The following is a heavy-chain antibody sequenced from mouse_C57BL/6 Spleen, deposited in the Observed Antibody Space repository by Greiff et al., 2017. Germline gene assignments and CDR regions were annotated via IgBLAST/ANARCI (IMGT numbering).Heavy chain of an antibody. J-gene: IGHJ2*01. CDR2: IDPENGDT. CDR1: GFNIKDDY. CDR3: TTGDSSGYLDY. V-gene: IGHV14-4*01. D-gene: IGHD3-2*02. Sequence: EVQLQQSGAELVRPGASVKLSCTASGFNIKDDYMHWVKQRPEQGLEWIGWIDPENGDTEYASKFQGKATITADTSSNTAYLQLSSLTSEDTAVYYCTTGDSSGYLDYWGQGTTLTVSS.